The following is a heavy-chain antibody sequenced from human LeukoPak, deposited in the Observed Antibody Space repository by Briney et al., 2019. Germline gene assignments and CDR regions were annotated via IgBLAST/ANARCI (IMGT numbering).Heavy chain of an antibody. D-gene: IGHD3-3*01. CDR2: IYTSGST. Sequence: PSETLSLTCTVSGGSISSYYWSWIRQPAGKGLEWIGRIYTSGSTNYNPSLKSRVTMSVDTSKNQFSLKLSSVTAADTAVYYCASASVLRFLEWSSPAYFDYWGQGTLVTVSS. CDR3: ASASVLRFLEWSSPAYFDY. V-gene: IGHV4-4*07. J-gene: IGHJ4*02. CDR1: GGSISSYY.